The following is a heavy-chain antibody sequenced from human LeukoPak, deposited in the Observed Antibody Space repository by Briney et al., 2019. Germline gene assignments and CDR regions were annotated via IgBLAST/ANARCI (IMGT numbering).Heavy chain of an antibody. CDR2: ISWNSGSI. J-gene: IGHJ4*02. V-gene: IGHV3-9*01. CDR1: GFTFDDYA. D-gene: IGHD3-3*01. CDR3: ARGESYDFWSGYIGY. Sequence: GGSLRLSCAASGFTFDDYAMHWVRQAPGKGLEWVSGISWNSGSIGYADSVKGRFTISRDNAKNSLYLQMNSLRAEDTALYYCARGESYDFWSGYIGYWGQGTLVIVSS.